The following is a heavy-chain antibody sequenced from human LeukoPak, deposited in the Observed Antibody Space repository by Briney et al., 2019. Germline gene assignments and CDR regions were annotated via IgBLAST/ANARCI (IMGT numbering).Heavy chain of an antibody. CDR3: ATRPAGTTWYGVFDY. CDR1: GASLSNHY. J-gene: IGHJ4*02. CDR2: IYDSETT. Sequence: SETLSLTCTVSGASLSNHYWSWIRQPPGKGLEWIGYIYDSETTNYTPSLKSRVTMSVDTSKSQFSLRLSSVTAADTALYYCATRPAGTTWYGVFDYWSRGTLVTVSS. D-gene: IGHD6-13*01. V-gene: IGHV4-59*11.